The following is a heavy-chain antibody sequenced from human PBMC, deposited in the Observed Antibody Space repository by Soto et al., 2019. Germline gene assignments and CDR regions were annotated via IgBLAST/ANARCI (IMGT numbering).Heavy chain of an antibody. D-gene: IGHD5-12*01. V-gene: IGHV4-59*01. CDR2: VYYSGTT. CDR3: AREWQTVFDY. CDR1: NDSISSYY. Sequence: SETLSLTCTVSNDSISSYYWGWIRQPPGKGLEWIGYVYYSGTTTYNPALKSRVTISLDTSRNLFSLKLTSVTAAGTAVYYCAREWQTVFDYWGQGTLVTVSS. J-gene: IGHJ4*02.